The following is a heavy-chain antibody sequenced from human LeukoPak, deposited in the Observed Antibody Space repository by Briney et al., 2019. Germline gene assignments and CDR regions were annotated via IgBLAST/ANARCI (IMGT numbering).Heavy chain of an antibody. CDR1: GYTFTSYG. D-gene: IGHD6-19*01. CDR2: ISAYNGNT. CDR3: ARDELLGIAVAGGFDP. V-gene: IGHV1-18*01. J-gene: IGHJ5*02. Sequence: GASEKVSCKASGYTFTSYGISWVRQAPGQGREWMGWISAYNGNTNYAQKLQGRVTMTTDTSTRTAYMELRSLRSDDTAVYSGARDELLGIAVAGGFDPWGQGNLVIVSS.